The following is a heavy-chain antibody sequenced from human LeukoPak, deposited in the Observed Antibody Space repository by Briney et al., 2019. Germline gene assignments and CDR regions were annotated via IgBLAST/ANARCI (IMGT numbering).Heavy chain of an antibody. J-gene: IGHJ5*02. CDR2: IYYSGST. CDR1: GGSISSYY. V-gene: IGHV4-59*12. Sequence: SETLSLTCTVSGGSISSYYWSWIRQPPGKGLEWIGYIYYSGSTNYNPSLKSRVTISVDTSKNQFSLKLSSVAAADTAVYYCARVVVPGWFDPWGQGNLVTVSS. CDR3: ARVVVPGWFDP. D-gene: IGHD2-15*01.